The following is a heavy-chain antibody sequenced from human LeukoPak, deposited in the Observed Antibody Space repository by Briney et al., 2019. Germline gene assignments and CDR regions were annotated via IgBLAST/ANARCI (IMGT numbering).Heavy chain of an antibody. D-gene: IGHD6-19*01. V-gene: IGHV3-23*01. J-gene: IGHJ4*02. Sequence: PGGSLRLSCAASGFTYSSYALSWVRQAPGKGLECVSAISGSGGSTYYADSVNGRFTISRDNAKNTLYLQIYSLRAEDTAVYYCAKSIAVAGTDYWGQGTLVTVSS. CDR1: GFTYSSYA. CDR2: ISGSGGST. CDR3: AKSIAVAGTDY.